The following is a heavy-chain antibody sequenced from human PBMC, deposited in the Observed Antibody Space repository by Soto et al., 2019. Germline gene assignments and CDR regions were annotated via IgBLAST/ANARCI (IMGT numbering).Heavy chain of an antibody. CDR3: ARPGGSGWFYFDS. J-gene: IGHJ4*02. CDR1: GGSFSGYY. CDR2: INHSGTT. V-gene: IGHV4-34*01. D-gene: IGHD6-13*01. Sequence: SETLSLTCAVYGGSFSGYYWSWIRQPPGKGLEWIGEINHSGTTNYNPSLKSRVTISVDTSKNHFSLKLTSVTAADTAVYYCARPGGSGWFYFDSWGQGSQVTVSS.